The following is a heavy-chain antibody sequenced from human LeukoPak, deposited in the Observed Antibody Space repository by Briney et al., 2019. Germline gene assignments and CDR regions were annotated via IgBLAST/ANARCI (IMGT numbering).Heavy chain of an antibody. Sequence: GGSLRLSCAASGFTFSSYGMHWVRQAPGKGLEWVAFIRYDGSNKYYADSVKGRFTISRDNAKNSLYLQMNSLRAEDTAVYYCARDFYCGGDCHHPYYFDYWGQGTLVTVSS. CDR3: ARDFYCGGDCHHPYYFDY. CDR1: GFTFSSYG. D-gene: IGHD2-21*01. V-gene: IGHV3-30*02. J-gene: IGHJ4*02. CDR2: IRYDGSNK.